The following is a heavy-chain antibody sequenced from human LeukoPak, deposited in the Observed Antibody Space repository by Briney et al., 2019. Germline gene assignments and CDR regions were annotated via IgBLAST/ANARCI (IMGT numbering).Heavy chain of an antibody. Sequence: SHTLSLICTLSGGSLTIGGYYWSWIRQHPGTRLERIGYIYYSGTTYYNPSLKSRVTTSMDTSKNQFSLKLSSVTAEDTAVYYCARGGYYYYYGMDVWGQGTTVTVSS. V-gene: IGHV4-31*03. J-gene: IGHJ6*02. CDR1: GGSLTIGGYY. CDR2: IYYSGTT. CDR3: ARGGYYYYYGMDV.